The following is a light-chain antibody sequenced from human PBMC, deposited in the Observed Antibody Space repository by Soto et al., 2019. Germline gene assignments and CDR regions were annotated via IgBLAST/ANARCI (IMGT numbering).Light chain of an antibody. CDR3: QQYGTSPALT. CDR1: QSVSSNY. J-gene: IGKJ4*01. V-gene: IGKV3-20*01. CDR2: GAS. Sequence: IVLTRSPGTLSLSPGERATLSCRASQSVSSNYLAWYQHRPGQAPRLLIYGASSRATDISYRFSGSGSGRDFSLTISRLEAEDFAVYYCQQYGTSPALTFGGGTKVDIK.